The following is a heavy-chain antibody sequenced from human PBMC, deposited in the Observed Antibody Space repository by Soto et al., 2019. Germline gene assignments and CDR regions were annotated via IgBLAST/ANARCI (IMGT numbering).Heavy chain of an antibody. V-gene: IGHV3-74*01. J-gene: IGHJ4*01. Sequence: EVQLVESGGGLVQPGGSLRLSCAASGLPFGDNRLHWVRQAPGKGLVWVSRISNDGRDTTYADSVRGRFTVSRDNAKNTLYLQMNSLRAEDTAVYYCARDSYSSATHWGHGTLVTVSS. D-gene: IGHD3-10*01. CDR3: ARDSYSSATH. CDR1: GLPFGDNR. CDR2: ISNDGRDT.